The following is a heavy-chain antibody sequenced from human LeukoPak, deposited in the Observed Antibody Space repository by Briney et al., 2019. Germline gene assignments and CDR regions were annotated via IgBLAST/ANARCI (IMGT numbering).Heavy chain of an antibody. D-gene: IGHD6-19*01. CDR3: AREDPYSSLAVY. CDR1: GGSININSYY. V-gene: IGHV4-39*07. CDR2: IYYSGST. Sequence: PSETLSLTCTVSGGSININSYYWGRIPQPPGKGLESIGEIYYSGSTNYNHSLKSRVTMSVDTSKNHFSLKLSCVTAADTAVYYCAREDPYSSLAVYWGQGTLVTVSS. J-gene: IGHJ4*02.